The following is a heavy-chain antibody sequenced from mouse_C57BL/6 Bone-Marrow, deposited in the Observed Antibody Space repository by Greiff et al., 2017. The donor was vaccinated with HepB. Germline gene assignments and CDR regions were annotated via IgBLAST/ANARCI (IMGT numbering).Heavy chain of an antibody. D-gene: IGHD2-4*01. CDR3: ARRDYDYDEGYYAMDY. Sequence: VQLQQSGPGLVQPSQSLSITCTVSGFSLTSYGVHWVRQSPGKGLEWLGVIWSGGSTDYNAAFISRLSISKDNSKSQVFFKMNSLQADDTAIYYCARRDYDYDEGYYAMDYWGQGTSVTVSS. CDR1: GFSLTSYG. J-gene: IGHJ4*01. CDR2: IWSGGST. V-gene: IGHV2-2*01.